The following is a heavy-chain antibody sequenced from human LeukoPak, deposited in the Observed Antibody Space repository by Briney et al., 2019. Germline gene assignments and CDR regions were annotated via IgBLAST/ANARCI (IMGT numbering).Heavy chain of an antibody. V-gene: IGHV4-59*01. D-gene: IGHD6-19*01. J-gene: IGHJ4*02. CDR3: ARIGAYSSGWYGILDY. CDR1: GGSISSYY. Sequence: SETLSLTCTVSGGSISSYYWTWIRQPPGKGLEWIGHIYYSGSTNYNPSLKSRVTISVDTSKNYFSLKLSSVTAADTAVYYCARIGAYSSGWYGILDYWGQGALVTVSS. CDR2: IYYSGST.